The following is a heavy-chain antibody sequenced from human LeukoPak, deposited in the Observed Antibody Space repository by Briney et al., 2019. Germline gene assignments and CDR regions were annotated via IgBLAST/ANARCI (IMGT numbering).Heavy chain of an antibody. V-gene: IGHV4-39*01. J-gene: IGHJ5*02. D-gene: IGHD6-13*01. CDR1: GGSISSSSYY. CDR2: IYYSGST. Sequence: PSETLSLTCTVSGGSISSSSYYWGWLRQPPGKGLEWIGSIYYSGSTYYNPSLKSRVTISVDTSHNQFSLKLSSVTAADTAVYYCARLPKKYSSSWARGVDPWGQGTLVTVSS. CDR3: ARLPKKYSSSWARGVDP.